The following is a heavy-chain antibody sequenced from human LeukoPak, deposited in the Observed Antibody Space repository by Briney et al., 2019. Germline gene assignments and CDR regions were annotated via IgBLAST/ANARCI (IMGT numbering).Heavy chain of an antibody. CDR3: ARDQVVRGVIRNWFDP. Sequence: VASVTVSCKASGGTFSSYGISWVRQAPGQGLEWMGGIIPIFGTENYAQKFQGRVTITADESTSTAYMELSSLRSEDTAVYYCARDQVVRGVIRNWFDPWGQGTLVTVSS. CDR1: GGTFSSYG. D-gene: IGHD3-10*01. V-gene: IGHV1-69*13. CDR2: IIPIFGTE. J-gene: IGHJ5*02.